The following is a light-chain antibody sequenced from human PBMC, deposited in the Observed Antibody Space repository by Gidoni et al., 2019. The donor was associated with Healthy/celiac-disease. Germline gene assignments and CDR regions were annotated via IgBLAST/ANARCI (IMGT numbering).Light chain of an antibody. CDR2: GAS. Sequence: EIVMTHSPATLSVSPGERATLSCRASQSVSSNLAWYLQKPGQSPRLLIYGASTRSTGIPARFSGSGSGTEFTLTISSLQSEDFAVYYCQQYNNWPPVTFGQGTRLEIK. J-gene: IGKJ5*01. CDR3: QQYNNWPPVT. V-gene: IGKV3-15*01. CDR1: QSVSSN.